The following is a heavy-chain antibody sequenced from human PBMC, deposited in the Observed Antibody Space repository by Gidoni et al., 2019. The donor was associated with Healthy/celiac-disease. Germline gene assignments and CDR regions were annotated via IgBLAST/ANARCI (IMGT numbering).Heavy chain of an antibody. D-gene: IGHD3-22*01. J-gene: IGHJ5*02. Sequence: SGAEVKKPGASVKVSCKASGYTFTSYGISWVRQAPGQGFEWMGWISAYNGNTNYAQKLQGRVTMTTDTSTSTAYMELRSLRSDDTAVYYCARDRLVFWDYYDSSGVRVWFDPWGQGTLVTVSS. CDR1: GYTFTSYG. CDR2: ISAYNGNT. V-gene: IGHV1-18*01. CDR3: ARDRLVFWDYYDSSGVRVWFDP.